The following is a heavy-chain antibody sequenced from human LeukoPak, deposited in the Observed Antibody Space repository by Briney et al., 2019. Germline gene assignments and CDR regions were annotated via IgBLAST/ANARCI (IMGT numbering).Heavy chain of an antibody. CDR1: GVSISGYY. Sequence: SDTLSLTCTVSGVSISGYYWSWIRQPPGRGLEWIGYMYYSGITNYNPSLKSRVTISVDTSKNQFSLKLSSVTAADTAVYYCAGGTDYYDSSGYSWGQGTLVTVSS. D-gene: IGHD3-22*01. CDR2: MYYSGIT. J-gene: IGHJ5*02. CDR3: AGGTDYYDSSGYS. V-gene: IGHV4-59*07.